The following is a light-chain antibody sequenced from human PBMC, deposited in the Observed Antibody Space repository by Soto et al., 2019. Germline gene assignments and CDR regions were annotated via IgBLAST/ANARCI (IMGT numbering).Light chain of an antibody. CDR2: DVS. J-gene: IGKJ4*01. CDR1: QSVSTS. V-gene: IGKV3-11*01. Sequence: EIVLTQSPATLSLSPGERATLPCRASQSVSTSLAWYQKRPGQAPRLLIYDVSNRASGVPARFSGSGSGTDFTITSSNLEPEDFALYYWQERSNWPRLTFGGGTTVEI. CDR3: QERSNWPRLT.